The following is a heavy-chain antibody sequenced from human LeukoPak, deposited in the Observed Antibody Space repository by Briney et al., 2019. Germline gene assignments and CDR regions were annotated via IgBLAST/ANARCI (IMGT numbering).Heavy chain of an antibody. J-gene: IGHJ4*02. CDR2: ISDSGGRT. D-gene: IGHD3-22*01. V-gene: IGHV3-23*01. Sequence: GGSLRLSCAASGFPFSNHAMSWVRQAPGKGLEWVAGISDSGGRTNYADSVKGRFTISRDNPKNTLYLQMNSLRAEDTAVYFCAKRGVVIRVILVGFHKEAYYFDSWGQGALVTVSS. CDR1: GFPFSNHA. CDR3: AKRGVVIRVILVGFHKEAYYFDS.